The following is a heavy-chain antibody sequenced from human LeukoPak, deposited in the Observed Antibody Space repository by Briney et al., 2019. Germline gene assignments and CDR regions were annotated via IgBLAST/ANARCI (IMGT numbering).Heavy chain of an antibody. Sequence: GGSLRLSCAASGFTFSSYAMSWVRQAPGKGLEWVSAISGSGGSTYYADSVKGRFTISRDNSKNTLYLQMNSLRAEDTAVYYCAKDICCSSTSCNFDYWGQGTLVTVSS. CDR1: GFTFSSYA. D-gene: IGHD2-2*01. J-gene: IGHJ4*02. CDR2: ISGSGGST. V-gene: IGHV3-23*01. CDR3: AKDICCSSTSCNFDY.